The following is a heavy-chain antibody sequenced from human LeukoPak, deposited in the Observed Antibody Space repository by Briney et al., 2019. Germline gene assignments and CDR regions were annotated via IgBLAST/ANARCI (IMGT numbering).Heavy chain of an antibody. CDR1: GFTFSSYW. CDR3: ARGSATTDFDY. Sequence: GGSLRLPCAASGFTFSSYWMTWVRQAPGKGLEWVANINQDGSAKFFVDSVKGRFTISRDNAQNSVFLQLNSLTAEDTAVYYCARGSATTDFDYWGQGNLVIVSS. V-gene: IGHV3-7*04. J-gene: IGHJ4*02. CDR2: INQDGSAK. D-gene: IGHD4-17*01.